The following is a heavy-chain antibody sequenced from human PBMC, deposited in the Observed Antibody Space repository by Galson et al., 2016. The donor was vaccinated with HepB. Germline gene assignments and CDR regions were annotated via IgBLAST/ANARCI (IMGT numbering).Heavy chain of an antibody. CDR2: IYYSGST. Sequence: SETLSLTCTVSGGSISSYYWSWIRQPPGKGLEWIGYIYYSGSTNYNPSLKSRVTISIDTSKNQFSLKLSSVTAADTAVYYCASAVVVIDAEDFQHWGQGTPVTVSS. V-gene: IGHV4-59*01. D-gene: IGHD3-22*01. CDR1: GGSISSYY. J-gene: IGHJ1*01. CDR3: ASAVVVIDAEDFQH.